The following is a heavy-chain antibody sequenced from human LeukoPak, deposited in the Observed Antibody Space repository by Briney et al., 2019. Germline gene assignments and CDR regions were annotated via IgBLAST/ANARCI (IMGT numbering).Heavy chain of an antibody. CDR3: ARRDGYKKYYFDY. J-gene: IGHJ4*02. Sequence: SETLSLTCTVSGGSISSYYWSWIRQPLGKGLEWIGYIYYSGSTNYNPSLKSRVTISVDTSKNQFSLKLSSVTAADTAVYYCARRDGYKKYYFDYWGQGTLVTVSS. V-gene: IGHV4-59*01. CDR1: GGSISSYY. D-gene: IGHD5-24*01. CDR2: IYYSGST.